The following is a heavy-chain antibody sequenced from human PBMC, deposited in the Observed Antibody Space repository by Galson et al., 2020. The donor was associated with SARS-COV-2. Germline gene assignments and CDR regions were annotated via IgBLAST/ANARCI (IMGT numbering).Heavy chain of an antibody. D-gene: IGHD3-3*01. J-gene: IGHJ6*02. CDR1: GFTFSSYA. V-gene: IGHV3-30-3*01. CDR3: ARDVGSRFLELLSNDYGMDV. CDR2: ISYDGSNK. Sequence: GESLKISCAASGFTFSSYAMHWVRQAPGKGLEWVAIISYDGSNKYYADSVKGRFTISRDNSKNTLYLKMNSLRAEDTAVYYCARDVGSRFLELLSNDYGMDVWGPGTTVTVSS.